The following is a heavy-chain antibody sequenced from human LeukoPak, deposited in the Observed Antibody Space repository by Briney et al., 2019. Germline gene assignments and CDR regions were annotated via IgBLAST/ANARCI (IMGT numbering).Heavy chain of an antibody. Sequence: GESLKVSCKGFGYSFTSYWIGWVRQMPGKGLEWMGIIYPGDSDTRYSPSFQGQVTISADKSISTAYLQWSSLKASDTAMYYCARFSSGWEDAFDIWGQGTMVTVSS. J-gene: IGHJ3*02. CDR2: IYPGDSDT. CDR3: ARFSSGWEDAFDI. V-gene: IGHV5-51*01. D-gene: IGHD6-19*01. CDR1: GYSFTSYW.